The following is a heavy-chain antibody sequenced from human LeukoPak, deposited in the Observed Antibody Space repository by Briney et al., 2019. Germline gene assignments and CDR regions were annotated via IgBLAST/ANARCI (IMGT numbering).Heavy chain of an antibody. J-gene: IGHJ6*03. D-gene: IGHD4-17*01. CDR3: ARLQSANHDNGYYTGGFYYMDV. CDR1: GGSMSNNY. CDR2: IFYTGST. V-gene: IGHV4-59*08. Sequence: SETLSLTCSVSGGSMSNNYWGWIRQPPGRGLEWIGYIFYTGSTSYTPSLKSRVSIFLETPRNQLSLEVSSVIAADTAVYYCARLQSANHDNGYYTGGFYYMDVWGKGTTVTVSS.